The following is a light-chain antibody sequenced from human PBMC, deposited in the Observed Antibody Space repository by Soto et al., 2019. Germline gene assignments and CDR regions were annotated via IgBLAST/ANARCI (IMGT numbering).Light chain of an antibody. J-gene: IGKJ3*01. CDR3: QQASTFPFT. Sequence: DIQMTQSPSSVSASVGDRVTFTCRASQHISSWLAWYQQKPGKAPKLLIAAASILQSGVPSRFSGSVYGTDFTPTISRLQPEDFATYFCQQASTFPFTFGPGTRLEIK. CDR1: QHISSW. CDR2: AAS. V-gene: IGKV1-12*02.